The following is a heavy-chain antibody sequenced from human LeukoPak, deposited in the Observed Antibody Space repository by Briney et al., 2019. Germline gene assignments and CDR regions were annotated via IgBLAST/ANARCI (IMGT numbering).Heavy chain of an antibody. CDR3: ARVRGYSLFDY. CDR2: INPSGGTT. J-gene: IGHJ4*02. D-gene: IGHD5-18*01. V-gene: IGHV1-46*01. CDR1: GYSFTSYY. Sequence: ASVKVSCKAFGYSFTSYYMHWVRQAPGQGLEWMGIINPSGGTTSYAQRFQDRVTMTRDTSTSTVYMELSSLSSEDTAVYFCARVRGYSLFDYWGQGILVTVSS.